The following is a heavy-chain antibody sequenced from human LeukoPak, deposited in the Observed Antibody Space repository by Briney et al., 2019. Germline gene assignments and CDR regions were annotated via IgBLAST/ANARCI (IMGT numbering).Heavy chain of an antibody. CDR1: GFTFSDYY. CDR3: ARGSHSSSWYFRGYYYGMDV. V-gene: IGHV3-11*01. CDR2: ISSSGSTI. D-gene: IGHD6-13*01. J-gene: IGHJ6*02. Sequence: GGSLRLSCAASGFTFSDYYMSWIRQAPGKGLEWVSYISSSGSTIYYADSVKGRFTISRDNAKNSLYLQMNSLRAEDTAVYYCARGSHSSSWYFRGYYYGMDVWGQGTTVTVSS.